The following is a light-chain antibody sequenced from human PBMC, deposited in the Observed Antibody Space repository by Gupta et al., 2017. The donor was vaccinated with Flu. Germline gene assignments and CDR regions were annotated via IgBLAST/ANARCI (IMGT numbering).Light chain of an antibody. CDR1: QGISNY. CDR3: HQYKSYPLLS. V-gene: IGKV1-16*02. Sequence: DIQMTQSPSSLSASVGDRVTITCRASQGISNYLAWFQQKPGKAPKSLIYAASSWQSGVPSKFSGSGCGKYFALTISSRQQGDFASYYFHQYKSYPLLSFGQGTKVEIK. J-gene: IGKJ2*03. CDR2: AAS.